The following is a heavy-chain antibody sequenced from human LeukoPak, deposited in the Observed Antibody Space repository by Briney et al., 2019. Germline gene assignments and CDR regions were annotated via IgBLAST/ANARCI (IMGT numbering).Heavy chain of an antibody. D-gene: IGHD6-13*01. J-gene: IGHJ6*03. CDR1: GGSISSSSYY. CDR3: ARVYSSSWENYYYYYYMDV. Sequence: PSETLSLTCTVSGGSISSSSYYWGWIRQPPGKGREWIGSIYYSGSTYYNPSLKSRVTISVDTSKNQFSLKLSSVTAADTAVYYCARVYSSSWENYYYYYYMDVWGKGTTVTVSS. V-gene: IGHV4-39*07. CDR2: IYYSGST.